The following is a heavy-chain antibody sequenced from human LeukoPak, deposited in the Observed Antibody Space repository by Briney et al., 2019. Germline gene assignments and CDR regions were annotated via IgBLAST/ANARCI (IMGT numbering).Heavy chain of an antibody. CDR3: ARVNPYYYDSTVLRRYYYYMDV. J-gene: IGHJ6*03. V-gene: IGHV1-69*06. CDR1: GGTFSSYA. CDR2: IIPIFGTA. D-gene: IGHD3-22*01. Sequence: GASVKVSCKASGGTFSSYAISWVRQAPGQGLEWMGGIIPIFGTANYAQKFQGRVTITADKSTSTAYMELSSLRSEDTAVYYCARVNPYYYDSTVLRRYYYYMDVWGKGTTVTVSS.